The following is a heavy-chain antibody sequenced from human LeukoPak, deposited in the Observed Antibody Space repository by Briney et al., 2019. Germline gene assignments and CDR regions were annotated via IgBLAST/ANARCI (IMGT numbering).Heavy chain of an antibody. V-gene: IGHV4-59*01. J-gene: IGHJ4*02. Sequence: SETLSLTCTVSGGSISSYYWSWIRQPPGKGLEWIGYIYYSGSTNYNPSLKSRVTISVDTSKNQFSLKLRSVTAADTAVYYCARVTGYMIEDYFDYWGQGILVTISS. CDR3: ARVTGYMIEDYFDY. CDR1: GGSISSYY. CDR2: IYYSGST. D-gene: IGHD3-9*01.